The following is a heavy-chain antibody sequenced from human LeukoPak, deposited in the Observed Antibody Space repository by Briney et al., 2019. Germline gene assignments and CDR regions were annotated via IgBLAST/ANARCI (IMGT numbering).Heavy chain of an antibody. Sequence: ASVKVSCKASGYTFTGYYMHWVRQAPGQGLEWMGRINPNSGGTNYAQKFQGRVTMTRDTSISTAYVELSRLRSDDTAVYYCARQRSGWSYDAFDIWGQGTMVTVSS. CDR1: GYTFTGYY. J-gene: IGHJ3*02. CDR3: ARQRSGWSYDAFDI. D-gene: IGHD6-19*01. CDR2: INPNSGGT. V-gene: IGHV1-2*06.